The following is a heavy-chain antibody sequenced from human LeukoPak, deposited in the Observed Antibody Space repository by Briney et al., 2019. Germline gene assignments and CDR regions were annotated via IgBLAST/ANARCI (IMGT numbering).Heavy chain of an antibody. CDR2: IYYSGST. CDR3: ARAGVTHYYYYGMDV. D-gene: IGHD5-18*01. Sequence: PSETLSLTCTVSGGSISSYYWSWIRQPPGKGRDGMGYIYYSGSTNYNPSLKSRGTISVDTSNNQFSLMLSSVTAADTAVYYCARAGVTHYYYYGMDVWGQGTTVTVYS. CDR1: GGSISSYY. J-gene: IGHJ6*02. V-gene: IGHV4-59*01.